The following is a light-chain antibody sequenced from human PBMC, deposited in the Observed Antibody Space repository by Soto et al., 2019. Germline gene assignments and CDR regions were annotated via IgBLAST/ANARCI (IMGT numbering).Light chain of an antibody. V-gene: IGKV1-39*01. CDR3: QQYNNWPRAT. CDR1: QSISSY. J-gene: IGKJ4*01. Sequence: DIQMTQSPSSLSASVGDRVTITCRASQSISSYLNWYQQKPGKAPKLLIYAASSLQSGVPPRFSGSGSGTEFNMTISSLQSEDFAVYYCQQYNNWPRATFGGGTKVDI. CDR2: AAS.